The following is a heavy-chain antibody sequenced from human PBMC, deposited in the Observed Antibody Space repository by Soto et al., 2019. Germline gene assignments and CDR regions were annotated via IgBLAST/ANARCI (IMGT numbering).Heavy chain of an antibody. V-gene: IGHV1-18*04. J-gene: IGHJ4*02. CDR1: GYTFINYG. D-gene: IGHD2-8*02. CDR2: INTDSDRT. CDR3: ARDYTGRGYFDH. Sequence: QVQLVQSGAEMKNPGASVKVSCKASGYTFINYGISWVRQAPGQGLEWLGWINTDSDRTNYAQEFQGRVSMITEKSTSTVYMELRSLRSGDTALYYCARDYTGRGYFDHWGQGSLVTVSS.